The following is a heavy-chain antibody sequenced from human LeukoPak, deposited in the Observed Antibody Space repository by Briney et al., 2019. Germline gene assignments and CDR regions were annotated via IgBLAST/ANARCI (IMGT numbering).Heavy chain of an antibody. CDR1: GGSLLSDDYY. Sequence: PSQTLSLTCTVSGGSLLSDDYYWAWVRQFPGEGLEWIGYIYFSGNVYYNPSLKSRVAISLDNSKVQFSLEMRSVTAADTAVYYCATVPRCGAVCVSGEYFQAWGQGTLVSVSS. CDR3: ATVPRCGAVCVSGEYFQA. V-gene: IGHV4-31*03. CDR2: IYFSGNV. J-gene: IGHJ1*01. D-gene: IGHD2-21*02.